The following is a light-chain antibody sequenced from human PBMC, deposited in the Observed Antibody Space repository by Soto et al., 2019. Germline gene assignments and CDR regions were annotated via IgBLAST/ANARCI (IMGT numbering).Light chain of an antibody. CDR3: SSYTSKSSLI. CDR1: MRDVVAYNL. V-gene: IGLV2-14*01. Sequence: QSVLTQPASVSGSPGQSITISCAGTMRDVVAYNLVSWYQQHPGRAPQLIIYEVRNRPSGISFRFSGSKSGNTASLTISGLQAEDEADYYCSSYTSKSSLIFGGGTKVTVL. CDR2: EVR. J-gene: IGLJ2*01.